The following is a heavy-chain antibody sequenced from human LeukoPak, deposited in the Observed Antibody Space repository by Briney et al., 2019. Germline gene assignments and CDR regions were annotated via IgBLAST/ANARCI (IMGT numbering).Heavy chain of an antibody. CDR2: IKSKTDGGTT. Sequence: GGSLRLSCAASGFTFSNAWMSWVRQAPGKGLEWVGRIKSKTDGGTTDYAAPVKGRFTISRDDSKNTLYLQMNSLKTEDTAVYYCTTEYYYDSSGSQSNYWGQGTLVTVSS. J-gene: IGHJ4*02. D-gene: IGHD3-22*01. V-gene: IGHV3-15*01. CDR1: GFTFSNAW. CDR3: TTEYYYDSSGSQSNY.